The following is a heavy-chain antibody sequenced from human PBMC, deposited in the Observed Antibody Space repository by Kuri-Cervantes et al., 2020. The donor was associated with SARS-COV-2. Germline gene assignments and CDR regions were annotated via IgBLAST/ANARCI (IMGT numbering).Heavy chain of an antibody. CDR1: GFTFSSYW. Sequence: GGSLRLSCAASGFTFSSYWMSWVRQAPGKGLGWVANIKQDGSEKYYVDSVKGRFTISRDNAKNSLYLQMNSLRSEDTAVYYCASGYSYGHTPNYYYYGMDVWGQGTTVTVSS. V-gene: IGHV3-7*01. CDR2: IKQDGSEK. D-gene: IGHD5-18*01. J-gene: IGHJ6*02. CDR3: ASGYSYGHTPNYYYYGMDV.